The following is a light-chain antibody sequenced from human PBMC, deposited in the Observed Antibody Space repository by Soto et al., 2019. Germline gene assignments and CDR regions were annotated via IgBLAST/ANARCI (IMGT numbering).Light chain of an antibody. CDR1: QYINTR. CDR3: QQYGSSPSVA. Sequence: EIVLTQSPATLSSFPGDRVTLSCRASQYINTRLAWYQHRPGQAPRLLIYQTSIRAAGIPARFSGSGSGTDFTLTISRLEPEDFAVYYCQQYGSSPSVAFGQGTRLE. J-gene: IGKJ5*01. CDR2: QTS. V-gene: IGKV3-20*01.